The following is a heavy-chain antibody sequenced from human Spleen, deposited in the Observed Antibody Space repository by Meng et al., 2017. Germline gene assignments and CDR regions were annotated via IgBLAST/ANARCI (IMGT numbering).Heavy chain of an antibody. D-gene: IGHD2-2*01. CDR3: ARDIPASASALDV. V-gene: IGHV3-7*01. CDR2: IQHEGSDK. J-gene: IGHJ3*01. Sequence: VRLGEAGGGLVHPGGALRLSCAASGFTFSTHWMTWVRQAPGKGLEWVANIQHEGSDKNYLDSVKGRFSISRDNAKNSLSLQMNSLRAEDTAVYYCARDIPASASALDVWGQGTMVTVSS. CDR1: GFTFSTHW.